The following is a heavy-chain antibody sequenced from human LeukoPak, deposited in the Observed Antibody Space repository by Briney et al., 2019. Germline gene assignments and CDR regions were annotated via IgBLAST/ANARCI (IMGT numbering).Heavy chain of an antibody. J-gene: IGHJ6*02. CDR3: ARDGYSGDYYYGMDV. CDR1: GFTFSSYA. CDR2: ISYDGSNK. D-gene: IGHD5-12*01. Sequence: GGSLRLSCAASGFTFSSYAMLWVRQAPGKGLEWVAVISYDGSNKYYTDSVKGRFTISRDNSKNTLYLQMNSLRAEDTAVYYCARDGYSGDYYYGMDVWGQGTTVTVSS. V-gene: IGHV3-30-3*01.